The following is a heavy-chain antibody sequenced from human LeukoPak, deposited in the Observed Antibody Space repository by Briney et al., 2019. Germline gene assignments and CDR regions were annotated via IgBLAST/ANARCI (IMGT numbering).Heavy chain of an antibody. Sequence: GGSLRLSCAASGFTFSSYSMNWVRQAPGKGLEWVSSISSSSSYIYYADSVKGRFTISRDNAKNSLYLQMNSLRAEDSAVYYCARDWAYGAVVGWGQGTLVTVSS. D-gene: IGHD4-17*01. CDR3: ARDWAYGAVVG. CDR1: GFTFSSYS. V-gene: IGHV3-21*01. J-gene: IGHJ4*02. CDR2: ISSSSSYI.